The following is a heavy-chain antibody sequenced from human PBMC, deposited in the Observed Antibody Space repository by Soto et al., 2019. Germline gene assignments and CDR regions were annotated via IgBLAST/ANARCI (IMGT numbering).Heavy chain of an antibody. CDR1: GYTLTELS. CDR3: ATIAIAARQNAFDI. Sequence: ASVKASCKVSGYTLTELSMHWVRQAPGKGLEWMGGFDPEDGETIYAQKFQGRVTMTEDTSTDTAYMELSSLRSEDTAVYYCATIAIAARQNAFDIWGQGTMVTVSS. J-gene: IGHJ3*02. D-gene: IGHD6-6*01. V-gene: IGHV1-24*01. CDR2: FDPEDGET.